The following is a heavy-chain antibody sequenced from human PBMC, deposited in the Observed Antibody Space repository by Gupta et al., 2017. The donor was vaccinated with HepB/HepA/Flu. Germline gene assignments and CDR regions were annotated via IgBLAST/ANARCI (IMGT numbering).Heavy chain of an antibody. D-gene: IGHD6-19*01. V-gene: IGHV3-74*01. J-gene: IGHJ4*02. CDR3: AKAGSWRFDY. CDR2: INDDGSTI. CDR1: GFTFSTSW. Sequence: VQPGGSLRLSCAGSGFTFSTSWVHWVRQGPGKGLEWLSRINDDGSTIDYADSVKGRFTISRDNAKNTLYLQMNSLRAEDTAVYYCAKAGSWRFDYWGQGTLVTVSS.